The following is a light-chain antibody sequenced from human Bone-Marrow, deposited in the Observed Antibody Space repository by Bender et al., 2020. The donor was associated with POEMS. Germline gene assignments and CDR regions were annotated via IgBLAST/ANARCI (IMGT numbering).Light chain of an antibody. CDR2: YDD. CDR1: SSNIGNHG. V-gene: IGLV1-36*01. J-gene: IGLJ3*02. Sequence: QSVVTQPPSLSEAPRQRVIISCSGSSSNIGNHGVNWYQQLPGEAPKLLISYDDLLTPGVSDRFSASKSGTAASLAISELQSEDEALYYCSAWDDSLSGWVFGGGTKLTVL. CDR3: SAWDDSLSGWV.